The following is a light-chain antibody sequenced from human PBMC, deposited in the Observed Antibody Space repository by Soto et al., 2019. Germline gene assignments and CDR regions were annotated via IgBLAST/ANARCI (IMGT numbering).Light chain of an antibody. CDR1: QSVSSSY. CDR3: QQYAISPWT. V-gene: IGKV3-20*01. J-gene: IGKJ1*01. Sequence: ENVLTQSPGTLVLSPGDRATLSCRASQSVSSSYLAWYQQKPGQAPRLLIYGASSRATGIPDRFSGSGSGTDFTLTISRLEPEDFAVYYCQQYAISPWTFGQGTKVQIK. CDR2: GAS.